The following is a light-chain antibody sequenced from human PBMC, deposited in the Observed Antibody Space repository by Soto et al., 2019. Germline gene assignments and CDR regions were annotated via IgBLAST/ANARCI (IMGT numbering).Light chain of an antibody. V-gene: IGLV1-44*01. CDR2: TNN. Sequence: QAVVTQPPSASGTPGQRITISCSGSGSNIGSNSVTWYQQLPRTAPKLLIYTNNQRPSGVPDRFSGSKSGTSASLAISGLQSGDEADYYCATWDDNLNGYVFGTGTKVTVL. CDR1: GSNIGSNS. J-gene: IGLJ1*01. CDR3: ATWDDNLNGYV.